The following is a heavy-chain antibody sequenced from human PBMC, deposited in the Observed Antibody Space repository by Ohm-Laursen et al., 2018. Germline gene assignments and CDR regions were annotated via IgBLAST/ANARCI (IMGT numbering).Heavy chain of an antibody. CDR2: MTPKSGDT. CDR3: ARGGLSGRRRALDI. V-gene: IGHV1-8*01. CDR1: GYTFINYA. J-gene: IGHJ3*02. D-gene: IGHD1-20*01. Sequence: EASVKVSCKTSGYTFINYAIHWVRQASGQGLEWMGWMTPKSGDTGYAHQFQGRVTMPRNASISTANMEMSSLRSEETAVDYCARGGLSGRRRALDIWGQGTRVSVSS.